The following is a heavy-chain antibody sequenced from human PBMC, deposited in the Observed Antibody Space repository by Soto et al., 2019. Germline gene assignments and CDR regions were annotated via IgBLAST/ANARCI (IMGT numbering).Heavy chain of an antibody. V-gene: IGHV3-9*01. CDR3: GKDGPINYSSSYFDD. CDR2: MSWNSGSI. D-gene: IGHD6-13*01. J-gene: IGHJ4*02. CDR1: GFTFDDYA. Sequence: EVQLVESGGGLGQTGRSLRLSCAASGFTFDDYAMHWVRQALGKGLEWVSGMSWNSGSIGYADSVKGRFTISRDNAKNSLYLQMNSLRAEDTALCYCGKDGPINYSSSYFDDWGQGPLVTVCS.